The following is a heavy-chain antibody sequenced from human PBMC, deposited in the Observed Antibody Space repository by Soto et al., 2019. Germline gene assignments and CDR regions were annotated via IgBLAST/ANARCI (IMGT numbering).Heavy chain of an antibody. CDR2: FSWNRGPL. D-gene: IGHD3-16*01. Sequence: EVQLVESGGTLVQPGGSLRLSCVASGFTFDDYAIHWVRQAPGKGLEWVSGFSWNRGPLGYADSVKGRFTISRDNAKNSLFLQMNSLRAEDTALYFCAKDQDRWSFAGLASWGQGTHVTVSS. CDR1: GFTFDDYA. J-gene: IGHJ4*02. CDR3: AKDQDRWSFAGLAS. V-gene: IGHV3-9*01.